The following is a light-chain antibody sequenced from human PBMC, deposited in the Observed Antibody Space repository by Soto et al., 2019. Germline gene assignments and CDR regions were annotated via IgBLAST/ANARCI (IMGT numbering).Light chain of an antibody. CDR3: QVWDTSTDHWV. J-gene: IGLJ3*02. Sequence: SYELTQPPSVSVAPGQTARITCGGDNIETKSVHWYQQKPGQAPVLVIYWDTDRPSGIPERFSGSNSGSTATLTFSRVEAGDEADYYCQVWDTSTDHWVFGGGTKLTVL. CDR1: NIETKS. CDR2: WDT. V-gene: IGLV3-21*04.